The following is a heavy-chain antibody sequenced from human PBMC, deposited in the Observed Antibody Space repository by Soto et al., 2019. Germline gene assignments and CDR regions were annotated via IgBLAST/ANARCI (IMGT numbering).Heavy chain of an antibody. J-gene: IGHJ4*02. CDR1: GGSISSSSYY. V-gene: IGHV4-39*07. Sequence: SETLSLTCTVSGGSISSSSYYWGWIRQPPGKGLEWIGYIYYSGSTYYNPSLKSRVTMSVDTSKNQFSLKLGSVTAADTAVYYCAKGGRQWLVTSDFNYWGQGALVTVSS. CDR3: AKGGRQWLVTSDFNY. D-gene: IGHD6-19*01. CDR2: IYYSGST.